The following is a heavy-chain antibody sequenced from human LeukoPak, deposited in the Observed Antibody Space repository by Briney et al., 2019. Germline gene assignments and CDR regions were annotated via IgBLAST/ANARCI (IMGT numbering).Heavy chain of an antibody. D-gene: IGHD4/OR15-4a*01. V-gene: IGHV4-39*01. CDR3: VRHDGRGGATMGAFDS. CDR1: AASISSSSHH. CDR2: IYYGQTI. Sequence: SETLSLTCTISAASISSSSHHWGWIRQSPGKGLEWIGNIYYGQTIYYNPSLNSRVTISVVTSKDQFTLQLNSVTAADTAVYYCVRHDGRGGATMGAFDSWGQGSLVTVSS. J-gene: IGHJ5*01.